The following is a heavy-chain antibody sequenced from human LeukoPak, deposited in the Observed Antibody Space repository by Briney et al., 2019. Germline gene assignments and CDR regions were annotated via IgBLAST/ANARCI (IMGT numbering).Heavy chain of an antibody. D-gene: IGHD6-19*01. CDR2: INAGNGNT. V-gene: IGHV1-3*01. J-gene: IGHJ6*02. CDR1: GYTFTSYA. CDR3: AISVGTIAVAGTYYYYGMDV. Sequence: GASVKVTCKASGYTFTSYAMHWVRQAPGQRLEWMGWINAGNGNTKYSQKFQGRVTITRDTSASTAYMELSSLRSEDTAVYYCAISVGTIAVAGTYYYYGMDVWGQGTTVTVS.